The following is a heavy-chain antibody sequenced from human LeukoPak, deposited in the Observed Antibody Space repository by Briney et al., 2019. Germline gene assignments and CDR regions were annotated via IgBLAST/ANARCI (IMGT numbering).Heavy chain of an antibody. CDR1: GGSISSYY. CDR3: ARLVDWFDP. Sequence: SETLSLTCTVSGGSISSYYWSWIRQPPGKGLEWIGYIYYSGSTNYNPSLKSRVTISVDTSKNQFSLKLSSVTAADTSVYYCARLVDWFDPWGQGTLVTVSS. J-gene: IGHJ5*02. V-gene: IGHV4-59*08. CDR2: IYYSGST.